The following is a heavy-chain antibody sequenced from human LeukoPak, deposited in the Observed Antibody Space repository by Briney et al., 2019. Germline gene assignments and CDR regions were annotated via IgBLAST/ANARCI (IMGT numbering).Heavy chain of an antibody. J-gene: IGHJ3*02. CDR2: IYYSGST. V-gene: IGHV4-30-4*08. CDR3: ARVGSRGGAFDI. Sequence: SETLSLTCTVSGGSISSGDYYWSWIRQPPGKGLEWIGYIYYSGSTYYNPSLKSRVTISVDTSKNQFSLKLSSVTAADTAVYYCARVGSRGGAFDIWSQGTMVTVSS. CDR1: GGSISSGDYY. D-gene: IGHD2-15*01.